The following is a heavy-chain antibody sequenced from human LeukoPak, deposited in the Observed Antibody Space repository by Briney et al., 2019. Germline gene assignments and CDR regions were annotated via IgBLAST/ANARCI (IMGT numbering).Heavy chain of an antibody. CDR2: ISGGDGST. Sequence: GGSLRLSCAASGFTFTSYSMNWVRQAPGKGLEWVSTISGGDGSTYYADSVKGRFTISRDNSKNTLYLQVNSLRAEDTAVYYCAKGGRWDVTPFDYWGQGTLVTVSS. V-gene: IGHV3-23*01. J-gene: IGHJ4*02. CDR3: AKGGRWDVTPFDY. CDR1: GFTFTSYS. D-gene: IGHD3-16*01.